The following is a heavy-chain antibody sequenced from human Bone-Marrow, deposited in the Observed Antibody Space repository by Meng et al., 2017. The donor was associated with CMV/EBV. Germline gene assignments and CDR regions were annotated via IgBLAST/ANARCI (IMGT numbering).Heavy chain of an antibody. CDR3: AKNWGGWYWYFDL. Sequence: ATLSLTCAASGFTFSSYAMSWVRQAPGKGLEWVSAISGSGGSTYYADSVKGRFTISRDNSKNTLYLQMNSLRAEDTAVYYCAKNWGGWYWYFDLWGRGTLVTVS. D-gene: IGHD3-16*01. V-gene: IGHV3-23*01. J-gene: IGHJ2*01. CDR1: GFTFSSYA. CDR2: ISGSGGST.